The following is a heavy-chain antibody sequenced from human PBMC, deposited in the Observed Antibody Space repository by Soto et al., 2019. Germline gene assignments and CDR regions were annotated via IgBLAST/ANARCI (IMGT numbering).Heavy chain of an antibody. J-gene: IGHJ4*02. D-gene: IGHD5-18*01. CDR2: IYHSGST. CDR1: GGSISSGGYS. CDR3: ASQGYSYGSFFDY. V-gene: IGHV4-30-2*01. Sequence: YLTCAVSGGSISSGGYSWSWIRQPPGKGLEWIGYIYHSGSTYYNPSLKSRVTISVDRSKNQFSLKLSSVTAADTAVYYCASQGYSYGSFFDYWGRGTLVTVSS.